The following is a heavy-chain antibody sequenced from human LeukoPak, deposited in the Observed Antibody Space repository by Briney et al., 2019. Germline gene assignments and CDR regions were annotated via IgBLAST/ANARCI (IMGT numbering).Heavy chain of an antibody. CDR1: GDSVSSNSAA. Sequence: SQTLSHTCAISGDSVSSNSAAWNWIRQSPSRGLEWLGSTYYRSKWYNDYAVSVKSRITINPDTSKNQFSLQLNSVTPEDTAVYYCARSLGGGWYYYYGMDVWGKGTTVTVSS. CDR3: ARSLGGGWYYYYGMDV. CDR2: TYYRSKWYN. J-gene: IGHJ6*04. V-gene: IGHV6-1*01. D-gene: IGHD6-19*01.